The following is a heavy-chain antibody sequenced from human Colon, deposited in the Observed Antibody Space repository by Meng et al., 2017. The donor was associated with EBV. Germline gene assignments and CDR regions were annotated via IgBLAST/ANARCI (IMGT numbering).Heavy chain of an antibody. Sequence: QVQLVQSGADVKKPGASVKVSCKASGYTFSNYAMNWVRQAPGQRLEWMGWINAGNGDTKYSQKFQGRVTITRDTSASTGYMELSSLRSEDTAVYYCARFSSGYFFGYWGQGTLVTVSS. V-gene: IGHV1-3*01. D-gene: IGHD3-22*01. CDR3: ARFSSGYFFGY. CDR1: GYTFSNYA. CDR2: INAGNGDT. J-gene: IGHJ4*02.